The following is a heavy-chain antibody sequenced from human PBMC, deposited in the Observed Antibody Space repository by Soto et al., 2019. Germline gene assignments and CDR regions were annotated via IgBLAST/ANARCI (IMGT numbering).Heavy chain of an antibody. Sequence: GASVKVSCKASGYTFTSYYMHWVRQAPGQGLEWMGIINPSGGSTSYAQKFQGRVTMTRDTSTSTVYMELSSLRSEDTAVYYCARGHSGYSYGFDTSYGMDVWGQGTTVTVSS. J-gene: IGHJ6*02. CDR2: INPSGGST. V-gene: IGHV1-46*01. D-gene: IGHD5-18*01. CDR1: GYTFTSYY. CDR3: ARGHSGYSYGFDTSYGMDV.